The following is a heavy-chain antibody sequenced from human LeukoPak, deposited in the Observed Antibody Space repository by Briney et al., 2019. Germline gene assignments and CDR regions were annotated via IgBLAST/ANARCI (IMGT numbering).Heavy chain of an antibody. D-gene: IGHD1-26*01. CDR1: GGSISSGGYS. Sequence: PSQTLSLTCAVYGGSISSGGYSWSWIRQPPGKGLEWIGYIYHSGSTYYNPSLKSRVTISVDTSKNQFSLKLSSVTAADTAVYYCARGRGRVVRYSGSPLDYWGQGTLVTVSS. V-gene: IGHV4-30-2*01. CDR2: IYHSGST. CDR3: ARGRGRVVRYSGSPLDY. J-gene: IGHJ4*02.